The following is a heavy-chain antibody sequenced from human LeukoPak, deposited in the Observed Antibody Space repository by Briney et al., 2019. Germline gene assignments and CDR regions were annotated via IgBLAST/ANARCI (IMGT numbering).Heavy chain of an antibody. CDR2: IYPGDSDT. J-gene: IGHJ4*02. Sequence: GESLKISCKGSGYSFTSYWIGWVRQMPGKGLEWMGIIYPGDSDTRYSPSFQGQVTISADKSISTAYLQWSSLKSSDTAMYYCARHPGQDGQQLVNWGEGTLVTVSS. V-gene: IGHV5-51*01. D-gene: IGHD6-13*01. CDR1: GYSFTSYW. CDR3: ARHPGQDGQQLVN.